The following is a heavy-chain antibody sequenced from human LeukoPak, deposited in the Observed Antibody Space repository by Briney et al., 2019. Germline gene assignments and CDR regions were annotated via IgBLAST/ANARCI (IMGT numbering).Heavy chain of an antibody. D-gene: IGHD5-18*01. CDR2: ISGSGGST. CDR3: PKDIRPSYSYGSVTGFDP. CDR1: GFTFSSYA. V-gene: IGHV3-23*01. Sequence: GGSLRLSCAASGFTFSSYAMSWVRQAPGKGLEWVSAISGSGGSTYYADSVKGRFTISRDNSKNTLYLQMNSLRAEDTAVYYCPKDIRPSYSYGSVTGFDPWSQGTLVTVSS. J-gene: IGHJ5*02.